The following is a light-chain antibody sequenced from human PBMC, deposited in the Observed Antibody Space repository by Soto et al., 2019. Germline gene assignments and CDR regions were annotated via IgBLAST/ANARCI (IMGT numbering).Light chain of an antibody. V-gene: IGKV1-5*01. CDR3: QQYNSYPLT. J-gene: IGKJ1*01. Sequence: DIQMTQSPSTLSASVGDRVTITCRASQSISSWLAWYQQKPGKAPKLLIYDASSLESGVPSRFSGRGSGTEFTLTISSLQPDDFATYYYQQYNSYPLTFGQGTKVEIK. CDR1: QSISSW. CDR2: DAS.